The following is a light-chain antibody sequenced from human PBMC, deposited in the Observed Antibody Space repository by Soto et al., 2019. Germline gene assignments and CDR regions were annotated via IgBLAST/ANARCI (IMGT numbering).Light chain of an antibody. CDR2: GAS. V-gene: IGKV3-20*01. Sequence: EIVLTQSPGTLSLSPGERATLSCRASQSVSSSYLAWYQQKPGQAPRLLISGASSRATGIPDRFSGSGSGTDFTLTISRLEPEDFAVYHCQQYGRSPYTFGQGTKLEIK. J-gene: IGKJ2*01. CDR3: QQYGRSPYT. CDR1: QSVSSSY.